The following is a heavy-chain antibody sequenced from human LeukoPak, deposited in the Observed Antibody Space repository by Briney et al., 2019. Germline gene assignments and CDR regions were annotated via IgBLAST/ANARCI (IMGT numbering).Heavy chain of an antibody. J-gene: IGHJ6*03. CDR3: AREGDYGDYSKSFYYMDV. D-gene: IGHD4-17*01. CDR2: IHTTENT. Sequence: PSETLSLTCTVSGGYIGSYYWSWIRQPAGKGLEWIGRIHTTENTDYNPSLKSRVTMSVDMSTSQVSLTLTSVTAADTAVYYCAREGDYGDYSKSFYYMDVWGKGTTVTVYS. CDR1: GGYIGSYY. V-gene: IGHV4-4*07.